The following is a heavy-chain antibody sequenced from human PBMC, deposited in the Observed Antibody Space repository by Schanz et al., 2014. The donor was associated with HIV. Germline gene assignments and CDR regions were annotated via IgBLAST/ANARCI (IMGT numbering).Heavy chain of an antibody. CDR2: ISGSSIT. CDR1: GFSLEDYA. Sequence: EVQLMESGGGLVQPGRSLRLSCAASGFSLEDYAMHWVRQAPGKGLEWVSAISGSSITYSADSVKGRFTISRDNSKNTLYLQMNSLRAEDTAVYYCALSRPSGYGGSWYFDLWGRGTLVAVSS. D-gene: IGHD2-15*01. CDR3: ALSRPSGYGGSWYFDL. J-gene: IGHJ2*01. V-gene: IGHV3-23*01.